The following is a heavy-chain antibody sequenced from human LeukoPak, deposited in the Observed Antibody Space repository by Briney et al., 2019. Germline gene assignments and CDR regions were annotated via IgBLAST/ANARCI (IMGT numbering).Heavy chain of an antibody. J-gene: IGHJ5*02. CDR3: ARDRNFLYDILTGYGNWFDP. CDR2: ISAYNGNT. Sequence: ASVKVSCKASGYPFTGYYMHWVRQAPGQGLEWMGWISAYNGNTNYAQKLQGRVTMTTDTSTSTAYMELRSLRSDDTAVYYCARDRNFLYDILTGYGNWFDPWGQGTLVTVSS. CDR1: GYPFTGYY. V-gene: IGHV1-18*04. D-gene: IGHD3-9*01.